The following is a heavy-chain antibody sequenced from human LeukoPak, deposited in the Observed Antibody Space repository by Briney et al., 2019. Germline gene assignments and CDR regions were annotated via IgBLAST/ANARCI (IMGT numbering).Heavy chain of an antibody. J-gene: IGHJ4*02. CDR1: GFTFTNHG. CDR3: AKDRMDPVNY. CDR2: ITGSGDRT. V-gene: IGHV3-23*01. D-gene: IGHD2-2*03. Sequence: GGSLRLSCAASGFTFTNHGMSWVRQALGKGLEWVSAITGSGDRTYYADSVKGRFTISRDNSKNTLYLQMNGLRAEDTALYYCAKDRMDPVNYWGQGTLVTVSS.